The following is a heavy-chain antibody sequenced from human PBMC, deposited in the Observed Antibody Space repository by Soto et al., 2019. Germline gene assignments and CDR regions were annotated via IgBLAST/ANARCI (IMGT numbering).Heavy chain of an antibody. Sequence: SETLSLTCTVSNAPVGSSTYTWGWIRQPPGKGLEWIGSIYNSGRTYYNPSLNSRVTISVDTSKNQFSLTVTSVTAADTAVYYCARRIVATETFDYWGQGTLVTVSS. CDR1: NAPVGSSTYT. J-gene: IGHJ4*02. CDR3: ARRIVATETFDY. CDR2: IYNSGRT. D-gene: IGHD5-12*01. V-gene: IGHV4-39*01.